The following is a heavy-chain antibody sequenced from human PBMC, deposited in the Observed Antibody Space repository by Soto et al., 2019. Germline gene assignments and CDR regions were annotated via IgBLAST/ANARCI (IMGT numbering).Heavy chain of an antibody. V-gene: IGHV3-30-3*01. CDR2: ISYDGSNK. CDR1: GFTFSSYA. CDR3: ASYEYSSSWAAYYFDY. Sequence: SGGSLRLSCAASGFTFSSYAMHWVRQAPGKGLEWVAVISYDGSNKYYADSVKGRFTISRDNSKNTLYLQMNSLRAEDTAVYYCASYEYSSSWAAYYFDYWGQGTLVTVSS. D-gene: IGHD6-6*01. J-gene: IGHJ4*02.